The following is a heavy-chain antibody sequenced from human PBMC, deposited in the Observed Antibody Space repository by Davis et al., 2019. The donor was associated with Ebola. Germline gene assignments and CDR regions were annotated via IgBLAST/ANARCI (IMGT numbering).Heavy chain of an antibody. CDR3: ARVGAIKGVDY. CDR2: IYQSGST. J-gene: IGHJ4*02. V-gene: IGHV4-4*09. Sequence: MPSETLSLTCTVSGGSLSYYYWRWIRQPPGKGLEWIGYIYQSGSTYYNPSLRSRVTISVNRSKIQFSLKLSSVTAADTAVYYCARVGAIKGVDYWGQGTLVTVSS. CDR1: GGSLSYYY. D-gene: IGHD3-10*01.